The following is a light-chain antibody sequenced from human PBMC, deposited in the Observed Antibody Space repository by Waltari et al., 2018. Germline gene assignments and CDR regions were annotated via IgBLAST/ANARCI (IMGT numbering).Light chain of an antibody. V-gene: IGKV1-9*01. Sequence: DIQFTPSPSFLSTPVGDRVTIACRASQGIGSYLAWYQQKPGKAPQLLIHAASTLQSGVPSRFSGSGSGTEFTLTISSLQPEDFATYYCQQLNSYPLTFGPGTKVDIK. CDR3: QQLNSYPLT. CDR1: QGIGSY. J-gene: IGKJ3*01. CDR2: AAS.